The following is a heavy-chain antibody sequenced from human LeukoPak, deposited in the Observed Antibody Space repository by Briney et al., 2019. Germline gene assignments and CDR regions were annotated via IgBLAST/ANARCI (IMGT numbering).Heavy chain of an antibody. D-gene: IGHD1-7*01. CDR1: GDSVSSNSAA. J-gene: IGHJ5*02. V-gene: IGHV6-1*01. CDR3: ARDGLELRRGNNWFDP. CDR2: TYYRSKWYN. Sequence: SQTLSLTCAISGDSVSSNSAAWNWIRQSPSRGLEWLGRTYYRSKWYNDYAVSVKSRITINPDTSKNQFSLQLNSVTPEDTAVDYCARDGLELRRGNNWFDPWGQGTLVTVSS.